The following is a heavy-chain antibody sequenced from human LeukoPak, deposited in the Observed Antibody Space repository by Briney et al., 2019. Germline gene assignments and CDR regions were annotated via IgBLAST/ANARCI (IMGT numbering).Heavy chain of an antibody. D-gene: IGHD6-13*01. CDR2: IYTSGST. CDR3: ARVSSSWYSNWFDP. V-gene: IGHV4-4*07. J-gene: IGHJ5*02. CDR1: GGSISSYY. Sequence: SETLSLTCTVSGGSISSYYWSWIRQPAGKGLEWIGRIYTSGSTNYNPSLKSRVTMSVDTSKNQFSLQLNSVTPEDTAVYYCARVSSSWYSNWFDPWGQGTLVTVSS.